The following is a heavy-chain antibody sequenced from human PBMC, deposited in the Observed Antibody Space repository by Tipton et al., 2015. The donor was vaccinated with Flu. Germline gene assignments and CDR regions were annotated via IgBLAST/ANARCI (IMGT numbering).Heavy chain of an antibody. CDR3: ARRDYSNYVSEPKSWFDP. V-gene: IGHV4-38-2*01. CDR1: GYSISSGYY. D-gene: IGHD4-11*01. J-gene: IGHJ5*02. CDR2: VHQAGST. Sequence: TLSLTCGVSGYSISSGYYWGWVRQPPGKGLEWIGNVHQAGSTYYNPSLRGRVTISLDRPKNHFSLRLTSVTAADTAVYYCARRDYSNYVSEPKSWFDPWGQGTLVTVSS.